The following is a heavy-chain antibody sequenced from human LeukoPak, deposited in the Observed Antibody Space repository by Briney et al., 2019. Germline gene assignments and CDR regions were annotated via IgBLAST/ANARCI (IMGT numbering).Heavy chain of an antibody. CDR3: TKSGDGAFDN. Sequence: PGGSLRLSCAASGFSFSGYAMNWVRQTPGKGLEWVSYISYNSETTHYADSVKGRFTISRDNAKNSLYLQMNRLRAEDTAVYYCTKSGDGAFDNWGPGTMVTVSS. CDR1: GFSFSGYA. V-gene: IGHV3-48*04. CDR2: ISYNSETT. D-gene: IGHD7-27*01. J-gene: IGHJ3*02.